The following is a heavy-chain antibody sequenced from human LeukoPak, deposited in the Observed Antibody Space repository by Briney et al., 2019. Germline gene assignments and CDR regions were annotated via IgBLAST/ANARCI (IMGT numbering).Heavy chain of an antibody. D-gene: IGHD2/OR15-2a*01. CDR2: VHYSGGT. V-gene: IGHV4-59*11. Sequence: SETLSLTCTVSGGSISGHYWSWIRQPPGKGLEWIGEVHYSGGTKYNPSLESRVSISVDTSKNQFSLRLTSMTTADTAVYYCVRSSEYYFGPWGQGTLVTVSS. CDR3: VRSSEYYFGP. CDR1: GGSISGHY. J-gene: IGHJ5*02.